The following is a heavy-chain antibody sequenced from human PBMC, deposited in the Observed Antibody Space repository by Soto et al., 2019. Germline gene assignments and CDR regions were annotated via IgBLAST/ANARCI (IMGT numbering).Heavy chain of an antibody. CDR1: GFTFDGYT. V-gene: IGHV3-43*01. Sequence: GGSLRLSCAASGFTFDGYTMHWVRQAPGKGLEWVSLISWDGGSTYYADSVKGRFTISRDNSKNSLYLQMNSLRTEDTALYYCAEDGIAARPFDYWGQGTLVTVSS. CDR2: ISWDGGST. D-gene: IGHD6-6*01. CDR3: AEDGIAARPFDY. J-gene: IGHJ4*02.